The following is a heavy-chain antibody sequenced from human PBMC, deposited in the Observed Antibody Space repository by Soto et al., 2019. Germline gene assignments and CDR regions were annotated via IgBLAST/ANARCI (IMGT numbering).Heavy chain of an antibody. CDR1: GYTFTSYA. CDR3: ARAGWFGELSNPTLDY. CDR2: INAGNGNT. V-gene: IGHV1-3*01. Sequence: ASVKVSCKASGYTFTSYAMHWVRQAPGQRLEWMGWINAGNGNTKYSQKFQGRVTITRDTSASTAYMELSSLRSEDTAVYYCARAGWFGELSNPTLDYWGQGTLVTVSS. D-gene: IGHD3-10*01. J-gene: IGHJ4*02.